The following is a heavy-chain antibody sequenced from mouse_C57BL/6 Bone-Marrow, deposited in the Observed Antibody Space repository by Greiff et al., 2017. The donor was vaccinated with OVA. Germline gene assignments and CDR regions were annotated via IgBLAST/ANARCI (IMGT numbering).Heavy chain of an antibody. Sequence: VQLQQSGPELVKPGDSVKISCKASGYSFTGYFMNWVMQSHGKSLEWIGRINPYNGDTFYNQKFKGKATLTVDKSSSTAHMELRSLTSEDSAVYYYARRYYSDYWGQGTTLTVSS. CDR2: INPYNGDT. V-gene: IGHV1-20*01. J-gene: IGHJ2*01. CDR3: ARRYYSDY. CDR1: GYSFTGYF.